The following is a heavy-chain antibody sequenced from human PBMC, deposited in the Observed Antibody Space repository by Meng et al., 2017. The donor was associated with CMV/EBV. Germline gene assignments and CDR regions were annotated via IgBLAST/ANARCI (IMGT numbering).Heavy chain of an antibody. CDR3: ARKYSSSSRWFDP. J-gene: IGHJ5*02. D-gene: IGHD4-11*01. Sequence: GESLKISCAASGFTFSSYSMNWVRPAPGKGLEWVSSISSSSSYIYYADSVKGRFTISRDDSEDTLHLRMNSLRSEDTAMYYCARKYSSSSRWFDPWGQGTQVTVSS. V-gene: IGHV3-21*01. CDR1: GFTFSSYS. CDR2: ISSSSSYI.